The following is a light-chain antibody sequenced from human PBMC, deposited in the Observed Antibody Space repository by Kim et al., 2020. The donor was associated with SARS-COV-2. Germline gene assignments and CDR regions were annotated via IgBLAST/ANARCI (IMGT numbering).Light chain of an antibody. Sequence: PGERATLSGKASQDVSSYLAWYQRKPGQAPRLLIYDASNRATGIPARFSGSGSGTDFTLTISSLEPEDFAVYYCQQRSNWPPGYTFGQGTKLEI. CDR1: QDVSSY. CDR3: QQRSNWPPGYT. V-gene: IGKV3-11*01. CDR2: DAS. J-gene: IGKJ2*01.